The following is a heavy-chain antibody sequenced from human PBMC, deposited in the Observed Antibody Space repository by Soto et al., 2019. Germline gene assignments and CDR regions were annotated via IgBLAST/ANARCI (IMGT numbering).Heavy chain of an antibody. D-gene: IGHD2-2*02. CDR1: GFTFSSYA. J-gene: IGHJ6*01. Sequence: QVQLVESGGGVVQPGRSLRLSCAASGFTFSSYAMHWVRQAPGKGLEWVAVISYDGSNKYYADSVKGRFTISRDNSKNTLYLQMNSLRAEDTAVYYCARELAPRYCSSTSCYTAYYGMDVW. V-gene: IGHV3-30-3*01. CDR3: ARELAPRYCSSTSCYTAYYGMDV. CDR2: ISYDGSNK.